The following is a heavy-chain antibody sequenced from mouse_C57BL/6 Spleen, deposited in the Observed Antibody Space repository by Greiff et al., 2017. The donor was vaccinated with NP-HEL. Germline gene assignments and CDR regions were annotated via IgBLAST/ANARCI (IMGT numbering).Heavy chain of an antibody. D-gene: IGHD2-4*01. CDR3: ARGGDYDVPFAY. CDR1: GYSITSGYY. CDR2: ISYDGSN. Sequence: ESGPGLVKPSQSLSLTCSVTGYSITSGYYWNWIRQFPGNKLEWMGYISYDGSNNYNPSLKNRISITRDTSKNQFFLKLNSVTTEDTATYYCARGGDYDVPFAYGGQGTLVTVSA. V-gene: IGHV3-6*01. J-gene: IGHJ3*01.